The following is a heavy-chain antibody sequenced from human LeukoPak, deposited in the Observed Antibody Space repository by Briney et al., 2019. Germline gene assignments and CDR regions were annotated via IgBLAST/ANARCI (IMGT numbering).Heavy chain of an antibody. Sequence: GGSLRLSCAASGFTVSSNYMSWVRQAPGKGLEWVSVIYSGGSTYYADSVKGRFTISRDNSKNTLYLQMNSLRAEDTAVYYCAREHGWFGKNYFDYWGQGTLVTVSS. CDR3: AREHGWFGKNYFDY. J-gene: IGHJ4*02. V-gene: IGHV3-53*01. CDR1: GFTVSSNY. CDR2: IYSGGST. D-gene: IGHD3-10*01.